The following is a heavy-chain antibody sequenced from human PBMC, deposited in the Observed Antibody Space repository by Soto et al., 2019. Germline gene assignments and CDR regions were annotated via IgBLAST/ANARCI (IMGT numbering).Heavy chain of an antibody. Sequence: ASGPTLVNPTETLTLTCTVSGFSLSNARMGVSWIRQPPGKALKWLAHIFSNDEKSYSTSLKSRLTISKDTSKSQVVLTMTNMDPVDTATYYCARTHYYYDSSGYTGFDYWGQGTLVTVSS. V-gene: IGHV2-26*01. CDR3: ARTHYYYDSSGYTGFDY. CDR2: IFSNDEK. CDR1: GFSLSNARMG. J-gene: IGHJ4*02. D-gene: IGHD3-22*01.